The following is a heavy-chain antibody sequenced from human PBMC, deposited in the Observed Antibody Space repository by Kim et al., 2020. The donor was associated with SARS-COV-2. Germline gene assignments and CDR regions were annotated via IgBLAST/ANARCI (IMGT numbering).Heavy chain of an antibody. J-gene: IGHJ4*02. CDR2: ISGSGGST. D-gene: IGHD6-19*01. CDR1: GFTFSSYA. CDR3: AKGSGSGWYTGDYFDY. V-gene: IGHV3-23*01. Sequence: GGSLRLSCAASGFTFSSYAMSWVRQAPGKGLEWVSAISGSGGSTYYADSVKGRFTISRDNSKNTLYLQMNSLRAEDTAVYYCAKGSGSGWYTGDYFDYWGQGTLVTVSS.